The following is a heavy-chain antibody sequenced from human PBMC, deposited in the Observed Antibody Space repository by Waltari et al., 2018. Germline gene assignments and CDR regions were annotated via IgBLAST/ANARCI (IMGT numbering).Heavy chain of an antibody. D-gene: IGHD6-6*01. CDR1: GLTVSSNY. Sequence: EVQLVESGGGLIQPGGSLRLPCAASGLTVSSNYMSWVRKAPGKGLEWVSVIYSGGSTYYADSVKGRFTISRDNSKNTLYLQMNSLRAEDTAVYYCARASSSDDYYYYGMDVWGQGTTVTVSS. J-gene: IGHJ6*02. V-gene: IGHV3-53*01. CDR3: ARASSSDDYYYYGMDV. CDR2: IYSGGST.